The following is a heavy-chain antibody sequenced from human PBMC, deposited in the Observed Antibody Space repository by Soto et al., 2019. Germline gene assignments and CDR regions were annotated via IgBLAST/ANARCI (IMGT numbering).Heavy chain of an antibody. D-gene: IGHD4-17*01. CDR3: ARASRTTVTTTDY. V-gene: IGHV1-69*02. J-gene: IGHJ4*02. CDR2: IIPILGIA. Sequence: GASVKVSCKASGGTFSSYTISWVRQAPGQGLEWMGRIIPILGIANYAQKFQGRVTITADKSTSTAYMELSSLRSEDTAVYYCARASRTTVTTTDYWGQGTLVTVSS. CDR1: GGTFSSYT.